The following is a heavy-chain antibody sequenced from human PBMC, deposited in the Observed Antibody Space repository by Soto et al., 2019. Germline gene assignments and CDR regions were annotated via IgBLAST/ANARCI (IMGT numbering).Heavy chain of an antibody. CDR2: TYHRGST. CDR3: ARIGGYHGPLDY. Sequence: PSETLSLTXSVSGVSISSYFWSWIRQPPGRGLEWIGYTYHRGSTNYSPSLKSRVAISLDTSENQFSLKVSSVTAADTAVYYCARIGGYHGPLDYWGQGTPVT. V-gene: IGHV4-59*01. CDR1: GVSISSYF. J-gene: IGHJ4*02. D-gene: IGHD3-16*02.